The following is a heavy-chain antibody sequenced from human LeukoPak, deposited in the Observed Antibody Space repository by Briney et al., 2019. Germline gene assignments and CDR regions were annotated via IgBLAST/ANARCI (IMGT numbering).Heavy chain of an antibody. J-gene: IGHJ5*02. D-gene: IGHD5-24*01. Sequence: SVKVSCKASGGTFSNYAISWVRQAPGQGLEWMGRIIPILDVANYAQKFQGRVTITADKSTSTAYMELSSLRSDDTAVYYCARPASEMATIYDNWFDPWGQGTLATVSS. CDR3: ARPASEMATIYDNWFDP. CDR1: GGTFSNYA. V-gene: IGHV1-69*04. CDR2: IIPILDVA.